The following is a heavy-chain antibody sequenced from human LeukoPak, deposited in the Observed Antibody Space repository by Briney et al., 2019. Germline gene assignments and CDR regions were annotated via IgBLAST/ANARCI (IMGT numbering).Heavy chain of an antibody. J-gene: IGHJ4*02. CDR3: AKESKGRDGDYAFDY. CDR2: ISGSGGST. Sequence: GGSLRLSCAASGFTFTNYAMSWVRQAPGKGLEWVSAISGSGGSTYYADSVKGRFTISRDNSKNTLYLQMNSLRAEDTAVYYCAKESKGRDGDYAFDYWGQGTLVTVSS. V-gene: IGHV3-23*01. D-gene: IGHD4-17*01. CDR1: GFTFTNYA.